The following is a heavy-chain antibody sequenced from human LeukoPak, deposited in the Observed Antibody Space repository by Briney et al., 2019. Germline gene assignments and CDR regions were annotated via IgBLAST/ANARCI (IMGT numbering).Heavy chain of an antibody. CDR2: ISYDGSNK. CDR1: GFTFSSYG. V-gene: IGHV3-30*03. CDR3: ARDKIVGATHFDY. D-gene: IGHD1-26*01. Sequence: GGSLRHSCAASGFTFSSYGMHWVRQAPGKGLEWVAVISYDGSNKYYADSVKGRFTISRDNSKNTLYLQMNSLRAEDTAVYYCARDKIVGATHFDYWGQGTLVTVSS. J-gene: IGHJ4*02.